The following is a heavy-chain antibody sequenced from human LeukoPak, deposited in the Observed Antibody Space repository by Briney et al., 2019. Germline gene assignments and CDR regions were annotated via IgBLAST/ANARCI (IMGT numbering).Heavy chain of an antibody. Sequence: SETLSLTCTVSGGSISNSGYYWGWIRQPPGKGLEWIGSIYYTGNTYYNPSLKSRVTISVDTSKNQFSLKLSSVTAADTVVYYCARHYITMVRGVLDYWGQGTLVTVSS. CDR3: ARHYITMVRGVLDY. J-gene: IGHJ4*02. V-gene: IGHV4-39*01. D-gene: IGHD3-10*01. CDR2: IYYTGNT. CDR1: GGSISNSGYY.